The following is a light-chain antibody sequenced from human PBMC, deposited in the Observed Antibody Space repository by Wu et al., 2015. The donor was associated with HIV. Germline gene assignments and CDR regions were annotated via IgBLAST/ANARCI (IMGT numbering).Light chain of an antibody. J-gene: IGKJ1*01. CDR3: QQYDNSPPWT. Sequence: EIVLTQSPATLPLSPGERATLSCRASQSISANYVAWYQLKSGQAPRLLILWCIQQGRWPSHPGSVAGGSGTDFTLTISRLEPEDFAVYYCQQYDNSPPWTFGQGTRVEVK. CDR1: QSISANY. CDR2: CI. V-gene: IGKV3-20*01.